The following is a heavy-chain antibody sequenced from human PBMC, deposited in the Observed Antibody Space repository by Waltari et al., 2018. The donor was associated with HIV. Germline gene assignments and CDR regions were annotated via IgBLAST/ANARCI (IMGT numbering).Heavy chain of an antibody. CDR3: TGTVSSYKYYFDY. J-gene: IGHJ4*02. CDR2: SSCTRRHR. D-gene: IGHD6-13*01. V-gene: IGHV3-48*04. Sequence: VHMLESGGGWVQPGGSLRLSCAASGFTFSSYSVNWVRQAPGKGLGWIAYSSCTRRHRYYGDAGQSRFTISRNNSKNSLYLQMDSLRADDTAVDYCTGTVSSYKYYFDYWGQGTLVTVAS. CDR1: GFTFSSYS.